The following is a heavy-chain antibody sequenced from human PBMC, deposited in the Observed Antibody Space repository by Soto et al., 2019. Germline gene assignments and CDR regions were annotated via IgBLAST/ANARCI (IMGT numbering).Heavy chain of an antibody. CDR2: IWYDGSTK. V-gene: IGHV3-33*01. CDR1: GFTFSSYG. Sequence: QVQLVESGGGVVQPGRSLRLSCAASGFTFSSYGMHWVRQAPGKGLEWVAVIWYDGSTKYYADSVKGRFTIPRDNSKNTLALQMNSMRAEDTAVDYCARNLRSDDGGGYYYDMAVWGQGTTVPVSS. CDR3: ARNLRSDDGGGYYYDMAV. J-gene: IGHJ6*02. D-gene: IGHD4-17*01.